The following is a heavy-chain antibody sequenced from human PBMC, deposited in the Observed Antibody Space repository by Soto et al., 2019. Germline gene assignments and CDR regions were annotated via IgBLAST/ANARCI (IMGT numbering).Heavy chain of an antibody. J-gene: IGHJ6*02. CDR1: GGSISSGGYY. D-gene: IGHD2-21*01. V-gene: IGHV4-31*03. CDR3: AASCVGCGGLNYYGMDV. CDR2: IYYSGTT. Sequence: QVQLQESGPGLVKPSQTLSLGCTVSGGSISSGGYYWNWIRQHPGKGLEWIGYIYYSGTTYYNPSLKSRVTISVVTSKNQFSLKLSSVTAADTAVYYCAASCVGCGGLNYYGMDVWGQGTTVTVSS.